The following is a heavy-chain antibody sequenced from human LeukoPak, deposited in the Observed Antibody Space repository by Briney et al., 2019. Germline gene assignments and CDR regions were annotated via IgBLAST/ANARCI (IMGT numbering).Heavy chain of an antibody. CDR1: GDSMNSHY. D-gene: IGHD3-10*02. J-gene: IGHJ4*02. CDR2: IHSSGRT. V-gene: IGHV4-59*11. Sequence: PSETLSLTCDVSGDSMNSHYWSWIRQPPGKGLECVGYIHSSGRTNQNPSLKSRVTLPVDTSKNQFSLTLNSVTAADTAVYYCARAVLMETTMFIGDWGQGTLVTVSS. CDR3: ARAVLMETTMFIGD.